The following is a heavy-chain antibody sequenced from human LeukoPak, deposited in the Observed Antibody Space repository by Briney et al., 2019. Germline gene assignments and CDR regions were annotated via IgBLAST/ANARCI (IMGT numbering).Heavy chain of an antibody. V-gene: IGHV4-39*07. D-gene: IGHD6-13*01. J-gene: IGHJ4*02. Sequence: SETLSLTCTVSGGSISSSSYYWGWIRQPPGKGLGWIGSIYYSGSTYYNPSLKSRVTISVDTSKNQFSLKLSSVTAADTAVYYCAREGPPMYSSSWYSDYWGQGTLVTVSS. CDR2: IYYSGST. CDR1: GGSISSSSYY. CDR3: AREGPPMYSSSWYSDY.